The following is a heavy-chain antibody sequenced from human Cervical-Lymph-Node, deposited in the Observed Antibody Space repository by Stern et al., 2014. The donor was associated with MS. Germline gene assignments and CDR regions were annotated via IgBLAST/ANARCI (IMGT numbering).Heavy chain of an antibody. CDR1: GFSLSSIGEG. V-gene: IGHV2-5*02. J-gene: IGHJ4*02. D-gene: IGHD2/OR15-2a*01. Sequence: QITLKESGPTLVKPTQTLRLTCTFSGFSLSSIGEGVGWIRQPPGKALEWLALIYWDDDKRYRPSLKRRLTITKDTSKSQVVLTMTNMDPMDTATYYCVHQISGPFYCFDSWGQGTLVTVSS. CDR2: IYWDDDK. CDR3: VHQISGPFYCFDS.